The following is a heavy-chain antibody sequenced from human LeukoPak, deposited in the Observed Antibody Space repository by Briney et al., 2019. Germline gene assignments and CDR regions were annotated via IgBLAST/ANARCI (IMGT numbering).Heavy chain of an antibody. CDR1: GFIFNAHS. CDR2: ISGSGGSA. J-gene: IGHJ4*02. CDR3: AKDSSYDSSGYYADDY. D-gene: IGHD3-22*01. V-gene: IGHV3-23*01. Sequence: GGSLRLSCAASGFIFNAHSINWVRQAPGKGLEWVSAISGSGGSAYYADSVKGRFTISRDNSKNTLYLQMNSLRAEDTAVYYCAKDSSYDSSGYYADDYWGQGTLVTVSS.